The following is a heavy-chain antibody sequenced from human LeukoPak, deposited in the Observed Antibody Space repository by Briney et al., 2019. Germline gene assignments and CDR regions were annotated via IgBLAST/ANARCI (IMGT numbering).Heavy chain of an antibody. CDR3: AKDKGLVVPAASRTPDY. V-gene: IGHV3-30*02. CDR2: IRYDGSNK. CDR1: GFTFSSYG. D-gene: IGHD2-2*01. J-gene: IGHJ4*02. Sequence: GGSLRLSCAASGFTFSSYGMHWVRQAPGKGLEWVAFIRYDGSNKYYADSVKGRFTISRDNSKNTLYLQMNSLRAEDTAVYYCAKDKGLVVPAASRTPDYWGREPWSPSPQ.